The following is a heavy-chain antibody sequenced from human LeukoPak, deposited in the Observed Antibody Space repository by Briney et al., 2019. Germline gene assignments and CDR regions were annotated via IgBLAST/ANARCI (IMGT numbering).Heavy chain of an antibody. CDR3: ASRVAAAGTGFDP. CDR1: GASFSGYY. Sequence: PSETLSLTCAVYGASFSGYYWSWIRQSPGKGLEWIGEINHSGSTNYNPSLKSRVTISVDTSKKQFSLNLGSVTAADTAVYYCASRVAAAGTGFDPWGQGTLVTVSA. CDR2: INHSGST. J-gene: IGHJ5*02. V-gene: IGHV4-34*01. D-gene: IGHD6-13*01.